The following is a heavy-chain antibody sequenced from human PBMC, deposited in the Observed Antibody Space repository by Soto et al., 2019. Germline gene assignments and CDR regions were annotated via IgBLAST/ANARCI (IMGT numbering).Heavy chain of an antibody. CDR1: GFTFSTYA. J-gene: IGHJ4*02. CDR2: ISTSGDNT. V-gene: IGHV3-23*01. D-gene: IGHD3-10*01. CDR3: AGNPLLLWFNFDY. Sequence: EVQLLESGGGLVQPGGSLRLSCSDSGFTFSTYAMSWVRQAPGKGLEWVSSISTSGDNTYYADSVRGRFTISRDNSKNTLYLQMNGLRVEDTAVYYCAGNPLLLWFNFDYWGQGTLVTVSS.